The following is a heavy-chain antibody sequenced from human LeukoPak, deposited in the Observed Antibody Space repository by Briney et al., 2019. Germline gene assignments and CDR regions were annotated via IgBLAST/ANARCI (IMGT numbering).Heavy chain of an antibody. CDR3: ARESSSRRSYYYYYYYYMDV. CDR1: GFTFSSYS. D-gene: IGHD6-13*01. J-gene: IGHJ6*03. CDR2: ISSSSSYI. Sequence: GGSLRLSCAASGFTFSSYSMNWVRQAPGKGLEWVSSISSSSSYIYYADSVKGRFTISRDNAKNSLYLQMNSLRAEDTAVYYCARESSSRRSYYYYYYYYMDVWGKGTTVTISS. V-gene: IGHV3-21*01.